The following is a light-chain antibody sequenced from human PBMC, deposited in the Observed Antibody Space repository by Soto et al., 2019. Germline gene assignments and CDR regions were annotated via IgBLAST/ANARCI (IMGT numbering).Light chain of an antibody. CDR3: SSYAGSNKFGV. CDR1: SSDIGDYNY. Sequence: QSALTQPPSASGSPGQSVTISCTGTSSDIGDYNYVSWYQHHPGKAPKLMIYEVSKRPSGVPDRFSGSKSGNTASLTVSGLQAEDEADYYCSSYAGSNKFGVFVTGTKLTVL. J-gene: IGLJ1*01. V-gene: IGLV2-8*01. CDR2: EVS.